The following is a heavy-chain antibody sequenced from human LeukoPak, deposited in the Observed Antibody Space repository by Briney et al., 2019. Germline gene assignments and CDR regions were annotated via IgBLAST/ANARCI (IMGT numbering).Heavy chain of an antibody. CDR1: GGSISRGDYY. Sequence: PSETLSLTCTVSGGSISRGDYYWSWIPQPPGKGLVWIGFIYCSGSFYYNPSLKSRVSISVDTSKNQFYLKLSSVTAAATDVYYCARGDYEFYPTPEYYYYYYYMDVWGKGTTVTVSS. J-gene: IGHJ6*03. V-gene: IGHV4-30-4*02. D-gene: IGHD3-3*01. CDR3: ARGDYEFYPTPEYYYYYYYMDV. CDR2: IYCSGSF.